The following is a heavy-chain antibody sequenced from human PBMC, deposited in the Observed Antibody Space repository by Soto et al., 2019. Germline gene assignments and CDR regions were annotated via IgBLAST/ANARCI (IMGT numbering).Heavy chain of an antibody. CDR3: ARDRNSSPTKSYYYYGMDV. D-gene: IGHD6-13*01. Sequence: QVQLVQSGAEVKKPGSSVKVSCKASGGTFSSYAISWVRQAPGQGLEWMGGIIPIFGTANYAQKFQGRVTITADESTSTAYMELSSLRSEDTAVYYCARDRNSSPTKSYYYYGMDVWGQGTTVTVSS. J-gene: IGHJ6*02. CDR2: IIPIFGTA. V-gene: IGHV1-69*12. CDR1: GGTFSSYA.